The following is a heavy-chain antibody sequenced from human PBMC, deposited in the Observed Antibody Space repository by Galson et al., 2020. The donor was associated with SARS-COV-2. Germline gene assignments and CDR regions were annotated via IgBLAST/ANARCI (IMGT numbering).Heavy chain of an antibody. Sequence: GESLKISCAASGFTFSSYAMHWVRQAPGKGLEWVAVISYDGSNKYYADSVKGRFTISRDNSKNTLYLQMNSLRAEDTAVYYCARDPDIVAPVGAFDIWGQGTMVTVSS. CDR1: GFTFSSYA. CDR3: ARDPDIVAPVGAFDI. J-gene: IGHJ3*02. V-gene: IGHV3-30-3*01. CDR2: ISYDGSNK. D-gene: IGHD5-12*01.